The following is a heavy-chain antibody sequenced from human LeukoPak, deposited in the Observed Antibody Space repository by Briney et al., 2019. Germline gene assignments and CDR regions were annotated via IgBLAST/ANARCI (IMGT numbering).Heavy chain of an antibody. D-gene: IGHD2-15*01. CDR2: IIPIFGTA. CDR3: TCVVVVAIRYYYYMDV. CDR1: GGTFISYA. Sequence: GASVKVSCKASGGTFISYAISWVRQAPGQGLEWMGGIIPIFGTANYAQKFQGRVTITADKSTSTAYMELSSLRSEDTAVYYCTCVVVVAIRYYYYMDVWGKGTTVTISS. V-gene: IGHV1-69*06. J-gene: IGHJ6*03.